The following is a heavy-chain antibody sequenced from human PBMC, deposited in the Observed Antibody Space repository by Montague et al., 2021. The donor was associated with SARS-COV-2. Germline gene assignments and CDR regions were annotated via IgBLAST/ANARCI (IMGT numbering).Heavy chain of an antibody. J-gene: IGHJ3*02. CDR2: IYYSGST. V-gene: IGHV4-39*01. CDR3: ARQENSSGWFKPDAFDI. D-gene: IGHD6-19*01. Sequence: SETLSLTCSVSGGSISSSSYYWGWIRQPPGKGPEWIGSIYYSGSTYYNPSLKSRVTISVDTSKNQFSLKLSSVTAADTAVYHCARQENSSGWFKPDAFDIWGQGTMVTVSS. CDR1: GGSISSSSYY.